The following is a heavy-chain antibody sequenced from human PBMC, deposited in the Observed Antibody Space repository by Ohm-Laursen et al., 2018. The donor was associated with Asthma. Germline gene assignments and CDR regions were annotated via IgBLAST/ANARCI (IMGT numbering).Heavy chain of an antibody. D-gene: IGHD3-22*01. CDR1: GFTFSSYG. Sequence: SLRLSCSASGFTFSSYGMHWVRQAPGKGLEWVAVISYDGSNKYYADSVKGRFTISRDNSKNTLYLQMNSLRAEDTAVYYCAKTYYDSSGYPSWGLDYWGQGTLVTVSS. V-gene: IGHV3-30*18. CDR3: AKTYYDSSGYPSWGLDY. J-gene: IGHJ4*02. CDR2: ISYDGSNK.